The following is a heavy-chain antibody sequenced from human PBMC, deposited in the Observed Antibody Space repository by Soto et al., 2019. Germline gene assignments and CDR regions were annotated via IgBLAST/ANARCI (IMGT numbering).Heavy chain of an antibody. V-gene: IGHV1-69*13. J-gene: IGHJ1*01. Sequence: SVKVSCKASGDTFSTFAISWVRQAPGQGLEWMGGIIPIFGTPDYAQHFPGRVTISADESTKTAYLELSSLRPEDTAVYYCARGSHYYDTRPRSEYFQHWGQGTLVTVSS. CDR2: IIPIFGTP. CDR3: ARGSHYYDTRPRSEYFQH. D-gene: IGHD3-22*01. CDR1: GDTFSTFA.